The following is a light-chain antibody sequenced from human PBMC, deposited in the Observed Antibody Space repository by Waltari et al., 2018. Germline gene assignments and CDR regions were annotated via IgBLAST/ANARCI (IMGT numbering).Light chain of an antibody. Sequence: QSALTQSASVSGSPGQSITISCTGTSSDFAVFNYVSWSQQHPGKAPHLMIYDVSKRPSVVSSRSSGSKSGSTASLTISVLQAEDEADYYCSSYTSTWVFGGGTKLTVL. J-gene: IGLJ3*02. V-gene: IGLV2-14*01. CDR2: DVS. CDR3: SSYTSTWV. CDR1: SSDFAVFNY.